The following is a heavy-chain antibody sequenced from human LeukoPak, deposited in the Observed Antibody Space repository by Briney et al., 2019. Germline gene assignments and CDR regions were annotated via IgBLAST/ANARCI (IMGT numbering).Heavy chain of an antibody. D-gene: IGHD6-13*01. Sequence: GESLKISCKGSGYTIGSFCSYWIAWVRRMPGKGLEWMGSIYPIDSDTRYNPSFDGQVTVSGDRSISTAYLQWSSLKASDTAMYYCARVYSARWFFDCWGQGTLLTVSS. CDR3: ARVYSARWFFDC. J-gene: IGHJ4*02. V-gene: IGHV5-51*01. CDR1: GYTIGSFCSYW. CDR2: IYPIDSDT.